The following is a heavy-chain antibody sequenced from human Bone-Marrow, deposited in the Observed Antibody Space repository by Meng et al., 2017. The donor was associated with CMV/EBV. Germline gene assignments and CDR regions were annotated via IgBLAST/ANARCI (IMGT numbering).Heavy chain of an antibody. CDR3: ARTSTTEEYFQH. CDR2: IWYDGSNK. D-gene: IGHD1-1*01. CDR1: GFTFSSYG. Sequence: GGSLRLSCAASGFTFSSYGMHWVRQAPGKGLEWVAVIWYDGSNKYYADSVKGRFTISRDNSKNTLYLQMNSLRAEDTAVYYCARTSTTEEYFQHWGQGTPVTVSS. V-gene: IGHV3-33*01. J-gene: IGHJ1*01.